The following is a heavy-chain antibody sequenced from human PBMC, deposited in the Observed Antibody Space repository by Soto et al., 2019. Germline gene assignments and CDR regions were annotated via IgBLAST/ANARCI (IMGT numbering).Heavy chain of an antibody. CDR1: GYTFTSYA. V-gene: IGHV1-3*01. Sequence: QVQLVQSGAEVKKPGASVKVSCKASGYTFTSYAMHWVRQAPGQRLEWMGWINAGNGNTKYSQKLQGRVTITRDTSASTAYMELSSLRSEDTAVYYCARVKGLVLYDYWGQGTLVTVSS. CDR3: ARVKGLVLYDY. D-gene: IGHD6-19*01. CDR2: INAGNGNT. J-gene: IGHJ4*02.